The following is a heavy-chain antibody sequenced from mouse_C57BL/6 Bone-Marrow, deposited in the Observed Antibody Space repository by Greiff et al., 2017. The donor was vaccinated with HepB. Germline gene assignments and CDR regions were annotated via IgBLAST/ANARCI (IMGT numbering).Heavy chain of an antibody. V-gene: IGHV5-9-1*02. CDR2: ISSGGDYI. CDR1: GFTFSSYA. J-gene: IGHJ2*01. Sequence: EVKLVESGEGLVKPGGSLKLSCAASGFTFSSYAMSWVRQTPEKRLEWVAYISSGGDYIYYADTVKGRFTISRDNARNTLYLQMSSLKSEDTAMYYCTRYGYDTGDFDYWGQGTTLTVSS. D-gene: IGHD2-2*01. CDR3: TRYGYDTGDFDY.